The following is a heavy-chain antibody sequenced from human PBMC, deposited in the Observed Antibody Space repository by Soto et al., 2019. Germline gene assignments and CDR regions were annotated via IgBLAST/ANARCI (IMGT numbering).Heavy chain of an antibody. V-gene: IGHV1-18*04. CDR3: ARGYYGTDV. CDR2: ISVYNGQR. D-gene: IGHD3-10*01. Sequence: QVQLVQSGSEVRKPGASVNVSCKASGFQFIRYGISWVRQAPGQGLEWIGWISVYNGQRNFAQRVQGRVAMTTDTSTNTAYMELTGLRSDDTAVYYCARGYYGTDVWGQGTTVTVS. J-gene: IGHJ6*02. CDR1: GFQFIRYG.